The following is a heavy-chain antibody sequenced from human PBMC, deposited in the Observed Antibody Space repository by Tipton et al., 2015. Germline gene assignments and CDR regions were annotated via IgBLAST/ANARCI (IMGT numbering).Heavy chain of an antibody. Sequence: GLVKPSETLSLTCNVSGDSISTSHNFWSWIRQSPGKGLEWIGSVVYRGGTYYSPLLKSRVTISIDAAQNHISLKMTSVTAADTAVYYCARGNANSSSWHLDYGGQGTLVTVSS. D-gene: IGHD6-13*01. J-gene: IGHJ4*02. CDR1: GDSISTSHNF. V-gene: IGHV4-39*02. CDR2: VVYRGGT. CDR3: ARGNANSSSWHLDY.